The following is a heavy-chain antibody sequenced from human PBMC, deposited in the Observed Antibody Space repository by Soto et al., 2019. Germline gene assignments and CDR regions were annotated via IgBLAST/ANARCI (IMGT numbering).Heavy chain of an antibody. CDR1: GYTFTSYG. D-gene: IGHD5-18*01. CDR2: ISAYNGNT. CDR3: AAIQLWPNYDAFDI. Sequence: QVQLVQSGAEVKKPGASVKVSCKASGYTFTSYGISWVRQAPGKGLEWMGWISAYNGNTNYAQKLQGRVTMTTDTTTSAAYMELRSLRSDDTAVYYCAAIQLWPNYDAFDIWGQGTMVTVSS. V-gene: IGHV1-18*01. J-gene: IGHJ3*02.